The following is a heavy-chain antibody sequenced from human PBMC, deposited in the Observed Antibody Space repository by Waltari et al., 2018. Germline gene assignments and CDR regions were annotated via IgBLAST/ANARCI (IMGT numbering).Heavy chain of an antibody. CDR2: IYYNGAT. CDR1: RGSIRSHY. J-gene: IGHJ6*02. D-gene: IGHD2-2*01. CDR3: ARDRVVPADEPDYYGLDV. Sequence: QVHLQESGPGQVKPSETLSLTCDVSRGSIRSHYWSWIRRPPGKGLELIGYIYYNGATNYNPSLMSRVTISGDTAKNQFSLKLSSVTAADTAVYYCARDRVVPADEPDYYGLDVWGQGTTVTVSS. V-gene: IGHV4-59*11.